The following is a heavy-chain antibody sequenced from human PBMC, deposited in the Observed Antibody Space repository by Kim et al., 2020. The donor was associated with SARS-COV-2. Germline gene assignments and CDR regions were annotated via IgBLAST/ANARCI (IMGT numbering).Heavy chain of an antibody. J-gene: IGHJ6*02. V-gene: IGHV3-15*01. D-gene: IGHD5-18*01. CDR2: IKSKTDGGTT. CDR3: TAGYSYGPYYYYGMDV. CDR1: GFTFSNAW. Sequence: GGSLRLSCAASGFTFSNAWMSWVRQAPGKGLEWVGRIKSKTDGGTTDYAAPVKGRFTISRDDSKNTLYLQMNSLKTEDTAVYYCTAGYSYGPYYYYGMDVWGQGTTVTVSS.